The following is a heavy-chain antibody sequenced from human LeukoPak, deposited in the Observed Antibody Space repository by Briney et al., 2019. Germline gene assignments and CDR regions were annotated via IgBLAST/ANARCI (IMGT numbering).Heavy chain of an antibody. CDR2: IIPIFGTA. D-gene: IGHD3-22*01. CDR1: GGTFSSYA. V-gene: IGHV1-69*05. J-gene: IGHJ4*02. Sequence: ASVKASCKASGGTFSSYAISWVRQAPGQGLEWMGRIIPIFGTANYAQKFQGRVTITTDESTSTAYMELSSLRSEDTAVYYCARAVYDSSGYYFDYWGQGTLVTVSS. CDR3: ARAVYDSSGYYFDY.